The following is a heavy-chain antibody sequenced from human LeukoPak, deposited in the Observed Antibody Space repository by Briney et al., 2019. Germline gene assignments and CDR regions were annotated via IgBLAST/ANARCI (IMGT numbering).Heavy chain of an antibody. J-gene: IGHJ3*02. CDR2: INPTSTSI. Sequence: PGGSLRLSCVASGLTFSDYSINWVRRAPGKGLEWVSSINPTSTSIYYADAVRGRFTISRDNAKNSLYLQMNSLRAEDTAVYYCARDRAGAGIAVGFDIWGQGTMVTVSS. D-gene: IGHD6-19*01. CDR1: GLTFSDYS. V-gene: IGHV3-21*01. CDR3: ARDRAGAGIAVGFDI.